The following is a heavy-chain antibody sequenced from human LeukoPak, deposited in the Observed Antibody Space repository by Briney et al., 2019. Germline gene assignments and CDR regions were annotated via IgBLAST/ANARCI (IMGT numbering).Heavy chain of an antibody. CDR2: ISAYNGNT. Sequence: ASVKVSCKASGYTFTSYGISWVRQAPGQGLEWMGWISAYNGNTNYAQKLQGRVTMTTDTSTSTAYMELRSLRSDDTAVYYCARVGGDYYDSSGYYYFDYWGQGALVTVSS. J-gene: IGHJ4*02. CDR1: GYTFTSYG. D-gene: IGHD3-22*01. V-gene: IGHV1-18*01. CDR3: ARVGGDYYDSSGYYYFDY.